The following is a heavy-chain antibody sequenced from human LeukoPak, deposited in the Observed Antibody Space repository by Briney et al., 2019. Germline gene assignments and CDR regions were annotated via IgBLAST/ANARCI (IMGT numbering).Heavy chain of an antibody. CDR1: GFTFTSSE. V-gene: IGHV3-48*03. D-gene: IGHD4-17*01. Sequence: GGSLRLSCAASGFTFTSSEMSWVRQAPGKRLEWVSYISSSGGTMDYADSVKGRFTVSRDNGKKLVHLQLNSLRAEDTAVYFCARIPHPDYADAQWGQGTLVIVSS. CDR3: ARIPHPDYADAQ. J-gene: IGHJ4*02. CDR2: ISSSGGTM.